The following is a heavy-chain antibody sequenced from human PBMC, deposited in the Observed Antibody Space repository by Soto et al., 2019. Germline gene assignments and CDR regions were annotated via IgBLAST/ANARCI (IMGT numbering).Heavy chain of an antibody. V-gene: IGHV1-69*13. CDR2: IIPILGTA. J-gene: IGHJ4*02. Sequence: ASVKVSCKVSGGSFSSFSINWVRQAPGQGFEWMGGIIPILGTANFTQKFPGRVTFPADESTTTAYMTLSSLTSEDTAIYYCTSFDRSAYYPKNHSWGPRTRVTSPQ. D-gene: IGHD2-21*01. CDR1: GGSFSSFS. CDR3: TSFDRSAYYPKNHS.